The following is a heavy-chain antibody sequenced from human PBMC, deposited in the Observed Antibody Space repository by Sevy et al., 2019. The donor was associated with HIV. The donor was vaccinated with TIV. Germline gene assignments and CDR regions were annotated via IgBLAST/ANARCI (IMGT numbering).Heavy chain of an antibody. Sequence: SETLSLTCTVSGASINSTPYYWAWIRQPPGKGLEWIGSLYYSGSTYYNPSLKSQVTISVDTSKTHFSLKMNSVTAADTSVYYCATRYCITDNCSPGAWFDPWGQGTLVTVSS. CDR2: LYYSGST. CDR3: ATRYCITDNCSPGAWFDP. V-gene: IGHV4-39*01. D-gene: IGHD1-20*01. CDR1: GASINSTPYY. J-gene: IGHJ5*02.